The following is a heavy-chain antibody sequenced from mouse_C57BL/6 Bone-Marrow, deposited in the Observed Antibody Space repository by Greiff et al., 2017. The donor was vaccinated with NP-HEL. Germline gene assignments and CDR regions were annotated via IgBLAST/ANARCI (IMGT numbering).Heavy chain of an antibody. J-gene: IGHJ2*01. D-gene: IGHD1-1*01. CDR3: ARLPYYYGHYFDY. CDR1: GYTFTDYN. CDR2: INPNNGGT. Sequence: VQLQQSGPELVKPGASVKMSCKASGYTFTDYNMHWVKQSHGKSLEWIGYINPNNGGTSYNQKFKGKATLTVNKSSSTAYMELRSLTSEDSAVYYCARLPYYYGHYFDYWGQGTTLTVSS. V-gene: IGHV1-22*01.